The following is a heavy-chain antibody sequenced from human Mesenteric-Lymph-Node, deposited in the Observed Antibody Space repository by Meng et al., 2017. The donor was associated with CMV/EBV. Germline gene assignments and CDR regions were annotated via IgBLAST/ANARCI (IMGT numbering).Heavy chain of an antibody. CDR1: GGSISSGSYY. Sequence: SETLSLTCAVSGGSISSGSYYWGWIRQPPGKGLEWIGSIHYSGSTYYNPSLKSRVTVSEDTSKNQFSLKLSSVTAADTAVYYCVRDGGGQLWVDYDYWGQGMLVTVSS. J-gene: IGHJ4*02. CDR3: VRDGGGQLWVDYDY. V-gene: IGHV4-39*07. CDR2: IHYSGST. D-gene: IGHD5-18*01.